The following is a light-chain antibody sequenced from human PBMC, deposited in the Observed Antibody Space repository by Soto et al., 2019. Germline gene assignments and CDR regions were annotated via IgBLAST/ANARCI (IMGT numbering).Light chain of an antibody. CDR3: SSYSSSTLVV. CDR2: DVN. J-gene: IGLJ3*02. Sequence: QSVLTQPASVSGSPGQSIAISCTGTSSDIGGYNFVSWYQQHPGKAPKLILYDVNLRPSGVSNRFSGSKSGNTASLTISGLQAEDEAGYYCSSYSSSTLVVFGGGTKLTVL. V-gene: IGLV2-14*03. CDR1: SSDIGGYNF.